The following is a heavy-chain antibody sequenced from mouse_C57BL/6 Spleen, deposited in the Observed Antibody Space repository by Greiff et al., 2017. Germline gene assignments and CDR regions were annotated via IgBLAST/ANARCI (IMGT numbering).Heavy chain of an antibody. CDR3: ARAPVVEPYAMDY. Sequence: VQRVESGAELAKPGASVKLSCKASGYTFTSYWMHWVKQRPGKGLEWIGYINPSSGYTKYNQKFKDKATLTADKSSSTAYMQLSSLTYEDSAVYYCARAPVVEPYAMDYWGQGTSVTVAS. J-gene: IGHJ4*01. D-gene: IGHD1-1*01. CDR2: INPSSGYT. V-gene: IGHV1-7*01. CDR1: GYTFTSYW.